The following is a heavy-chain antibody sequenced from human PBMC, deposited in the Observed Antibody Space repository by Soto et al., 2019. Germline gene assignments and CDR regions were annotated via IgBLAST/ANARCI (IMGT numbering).Heavy chain of an antibody. CDR1: GFTFSSYG. D-gene: IGHD5-12*01. CDR2: IWYDGSNK. Sequence: QVQLVESGGGVVQPGRSLRLSCAASGFTFSSYGMHWVRQAPGKGLEWVAVIWYDGSNKYYADSVKGRFTISRDNSKNTLYLQMNSLRAEDTAVYYCARGGGHSGYDLDYWGQGTLVTVSS. CDR3: ARGGGHSGYDLDY. J-gene: IGHJ4*02. V-gene: IGHV3-33*01.